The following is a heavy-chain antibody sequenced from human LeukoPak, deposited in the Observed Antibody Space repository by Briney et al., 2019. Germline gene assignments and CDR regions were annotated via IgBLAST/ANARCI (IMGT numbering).Heavy chain of an antibody. CDR3: VRDQSGSGGHNNDAFDI. CDR2: MYGGGAT. CDR1: GGSISTYY. J-gene: IGHJ3*02. Sequence: PSETLSLTCNVSGGSISTYYWNWIRQPAGKGLEWIGRMYGGGATRYNPSLGSRVTMSVDTSKNQVSPKLTSVTAADTAVYFCVRDQSGSGGHNNDAFDIWGQGTMVVVSA. D-gene: IGHD3-16*01. V-gene: IGHV4-4*07.